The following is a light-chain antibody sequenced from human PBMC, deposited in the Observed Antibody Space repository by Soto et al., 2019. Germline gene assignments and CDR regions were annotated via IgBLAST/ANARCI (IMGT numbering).Light chain of an antibody. Sequence: DIVLTQSPGTLSLSPGDRATLSCRASHNFSSNYLTWYQQKPGQAPRLLIYGTTNRATGIPDRFSGSGSWTDFTLTINRLEPEDFAVYYCQRSGGSVSFGGGTKVE. J-gene: IGKJ4*01. CDR1: HNFSSNY. V-gene: IGKV3-20*01. CDR2: GTT. CDR3: QRSGGSVS.